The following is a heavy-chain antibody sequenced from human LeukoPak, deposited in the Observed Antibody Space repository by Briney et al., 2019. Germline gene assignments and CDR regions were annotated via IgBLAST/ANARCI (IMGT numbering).Heavy chain of an antibody. D-gene: IGHD1-26*01. Sequence: AASVKVSCKASGGTFSSYAISWVRQAPGQGLEWMGRIIPILGIANYAQKFQGRVTITADKSTSTAYMELSSLRSEDTAVYYCARVGGSNRVWFDPWGQGTLVTVSS. CDR3: ARVGGSNRVWFDP. J-gene: IGHJ5*02. CDR2: IIPILGIA. CDR1: GGTFSSYA. V-gene: IGHV1-69*04.